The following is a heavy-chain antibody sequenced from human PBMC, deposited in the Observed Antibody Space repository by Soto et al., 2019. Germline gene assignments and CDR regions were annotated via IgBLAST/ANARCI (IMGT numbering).Heavy chain of an antibody. D-gene: IGHD3-22*01. CDR1: GFTFNTYA. Sequence: DVQLLESGGGLVQPGGSLRLSCEASGFTFNTYAMTWVRQAPGKGLEWVSAITRRGVHTNYVDSVKGRFTISRDNSKNPLYLQMSRLRAVDTAVYYCAKVGSYYEIFDHWYFDLWGRGTLVTVSS. J-gene: IGHJ2*01. CDR3: AKVGSYYEIFDHWYFDL. CDR2: ITRRGVHT. V-gene: IGHV3-23*01.